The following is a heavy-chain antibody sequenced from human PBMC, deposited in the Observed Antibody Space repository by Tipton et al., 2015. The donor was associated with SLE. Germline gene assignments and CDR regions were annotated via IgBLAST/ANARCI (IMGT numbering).Heavy chain of an antibody. Sequence: TLSLTCTVSGGSISSSSYYWGWIRQPPGKGLEWIGSIYHSGSTYYNPSLKSRVTISVDTSKNQFSLKLSSVTAADTALYYCARDPPYCGGDCPLDYWGQGTLVTVSS. CDR1: GGSISSSSYY. V-gene: IGHV4-39*07. J-gene: IGHJ4*02. CDR3: ARDPPYCGGDCPLDY. D-gene: IGHD2-21*02. CDR2: IYHSGST.